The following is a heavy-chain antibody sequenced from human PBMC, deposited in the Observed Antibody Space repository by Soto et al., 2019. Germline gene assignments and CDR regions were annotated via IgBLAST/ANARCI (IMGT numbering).Heavy chain of an antibody. J-gene: IGHJ3*02. CDR1: GGSISSYY. D-gene: IGHD2-8*01. CDR3: ARGGRVYAILHAFDI. V-gene: IGHV4-59*01. CDR2: IYYSGST. Sequence: LSLTCPVSGGSISSYYWSWIRQPPGKGLERIGYIYYSGSTNYNPSLKSRVTISVDTSKNQFSLKLSSVTAADTAVYYCARGGRVYAILHAFDIWGQGTMVTVSS.